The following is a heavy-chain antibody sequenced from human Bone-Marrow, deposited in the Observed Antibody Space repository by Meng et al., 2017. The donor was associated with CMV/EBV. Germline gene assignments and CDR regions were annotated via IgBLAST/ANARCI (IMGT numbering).Heavy chain of an antibody. J-gene: IGHJ4*02. D-gene: IGHD3-10*02. V-gene: IGHV3-74*01. CDR2: INSDGSST. CDR1: GFPFSSYW. CDR3: ARGGGGYYV. Sequence: LRLACAAFGFPFSSYWRHWVRKAPGKGVVWFSRINSDGSSTSYADSVKGRFTISRDNAKNTLYLQMNSLRAEDTAVYYCARGGGGYYVWGQGTLVTVSS.